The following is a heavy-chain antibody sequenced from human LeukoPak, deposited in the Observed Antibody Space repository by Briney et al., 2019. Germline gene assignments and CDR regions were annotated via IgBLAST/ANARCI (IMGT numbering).Heavy chain of an antibody. CDR2: ISSSSSVI. Sequence: GGSLRLSCAASGFTFSDYYMSWIRQAPGKGLEWVSYISSSSSVIKYADSVKGRFTISRDNAKNSLYLQMNSLRAEDTAVYYCANLVDPMATISWGTLDIWGQGTLVTVSS. J-gene: IGHJ3*02. CDR3: ANLVDPMATISWGTLDI. V-gene: IGHV3-11*01. D-gene: IGHD5-24*01. CDR1: GFTFSDYY.